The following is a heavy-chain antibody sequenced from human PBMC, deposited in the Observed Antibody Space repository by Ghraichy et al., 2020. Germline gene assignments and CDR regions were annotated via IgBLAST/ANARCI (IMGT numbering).Heavy chain of an antibody. CDR3: AGDKIDRAGSNGMDV. CDR2: ICDRGST. CDR1: GVSMSSYC. V-gene: IGHV4-59*01. D-gene: IGHD3-22*01. J-gene: IGHJ6*01. Sequence: ESLNISCSVSGVSMSSYCWNWIRQSPGKGLEWIGYICDRGSTNYNPSLKSRVTISEDPSKDQFSLNLNSVTAADTAVYYCAGDKIDRAGSNGMDVWGQGTRGTVSS.